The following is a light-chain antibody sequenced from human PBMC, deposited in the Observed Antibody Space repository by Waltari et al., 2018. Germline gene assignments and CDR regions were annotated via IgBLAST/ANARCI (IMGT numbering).Light chain of an antibody. CDR1: RSNIGSNF. Sequence: QSVLTQPPSASGAPGPRVTSSCSGSRSNIGSNFVYWNQQRPGTAPKLLIYRNNQRPSGVPARFSGSKSGTSASLAISGLRSEDEAHYYCAAWDDSLEEVFGGGTKLTVL. J-gene: IGLJ2*01. CDR3: AAWDDSLEEV. V-gene: IGLV1-47*01. CDR2: RNN.